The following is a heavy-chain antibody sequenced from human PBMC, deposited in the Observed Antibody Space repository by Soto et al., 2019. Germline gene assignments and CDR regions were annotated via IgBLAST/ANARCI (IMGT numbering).Heavy chain of an antibody. CDR1: GYTFTGYY. Sequence: GASVKVSCKASGYTFTGYYMHWVRQAPGQGLEWMGWINPNSGGTNYAQKFQGWVTITRDTSASTAYMELSSLRSEDTAVYYCARFIAAAGIRWFDPWGQGTLVTVSS. CDR2: INPNSGGT. J-gene: IGHJ5*02. V-gene: IGHV1-2*04. CDR3: ARFIAAAGIRWFDP. D-gene: IGHD6-13*01.